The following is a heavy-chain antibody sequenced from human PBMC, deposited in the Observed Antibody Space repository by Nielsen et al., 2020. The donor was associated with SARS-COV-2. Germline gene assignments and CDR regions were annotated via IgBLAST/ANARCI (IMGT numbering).Heavy chain of an antibody. CDR3: AREGRDLPLDY. CDR1: GFTFTAYW. CDR2: INFDGTGT. J-gene: IGHJ4*02. V-gene: IGHV3-74*01. D-gene: IGHD5-24*01. Sequence: GESLKISCTASGFTFTAYWMHWVRQAPGKGLTWVSHINFDGTGTSYADSVKGRFTISRDNAKNTVYLQMNSLRAEDTAVYYCAREGRDLPLDYWGQGVLVTVSS.